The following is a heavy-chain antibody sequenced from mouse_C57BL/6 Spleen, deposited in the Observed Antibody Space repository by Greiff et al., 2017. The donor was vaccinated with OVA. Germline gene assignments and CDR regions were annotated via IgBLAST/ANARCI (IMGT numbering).Heavy chain of an antibody. CDR1: GFTFSSYG. D-gene: IGHD1-1*01. CDR2: ISSGGSYT. V-gene: IGHV5-6*02. Sequence: DVMLVESGGDLVKPGGSLKLSCAASGFTFSSYGMSWVRQTPDKRLEWVATISSGGSYTYYPDSVKGRFTISRDNAKNTLYLQMSSLKSEDTAIYYCASYYGSSRWFAYWGQGTLVTVSA. CDR3: ASYYGSSRWFAY. J-gene: IGHJ3*01.